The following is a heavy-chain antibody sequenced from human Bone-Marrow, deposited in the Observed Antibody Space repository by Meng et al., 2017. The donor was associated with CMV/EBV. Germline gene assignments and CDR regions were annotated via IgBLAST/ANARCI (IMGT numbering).Heavy chain of an antibody. CDR2: IYYSGST. V-gene: IGHV4-39*07. CDR3: ARDGLTIFGVVTSYYYYYGMDV. Sequence: SETLSLTCTVSGGSISSSSYYWGWIRQPPGKGLEWIGSIYYSGSTYYNPSLKSRVTISVDTSKNQFSLKLSSVTAADTAVYYCARDGLTIFGVVTSYYYYYGMDVWGQGTTVTVSS. J-gene: IGHJ6*02. D-gene: IGHD3-3*01. CDR1: GGSISSSSYY.